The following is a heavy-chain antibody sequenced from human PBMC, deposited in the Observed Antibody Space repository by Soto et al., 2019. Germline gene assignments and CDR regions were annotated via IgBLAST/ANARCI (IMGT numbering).Heavy chain of an antibody. Sequence: QVQLVQSGAEVKTPGSSVTVSCKASGGTFSSYAISWVRQAPGQGLEWMGGIIPIFGTANSAQKFQGRVTSTADNSTITAYMELSSLRSEDTAVYYCARIKLELLGYAFDLWGQGTMVTVSS. CDR2: IIPIFGTA. J-gene: IGHJ3*01. D-gene: IGHD1-26*01. CDR3: ARIKLELLGYAFDL. CDR1: GGTFSSYA. V-gene: IGHV1-69*06.